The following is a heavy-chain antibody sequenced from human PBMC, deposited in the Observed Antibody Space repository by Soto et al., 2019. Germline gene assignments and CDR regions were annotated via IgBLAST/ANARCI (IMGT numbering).Heavy chain of an antibody. CDR1: GFTFSTYS. V-gene: IGHV3-23*01. Sequence: GGSLRLSCVGSGFTFSTYSMSWVRQPPGKGLEWVATISGAGAATYYADSVKGRFTISRENSKSTMFLELDSLRADDSAVYYCAKALPDYSSWSYFLYAAWGNGTTVTVSS. J-gene: IGHJ6*04. CDR2: ISGAGAAT. CDR3: AKALPDYSSWSYFLYAA. D-gene: IGHD4-4*01.